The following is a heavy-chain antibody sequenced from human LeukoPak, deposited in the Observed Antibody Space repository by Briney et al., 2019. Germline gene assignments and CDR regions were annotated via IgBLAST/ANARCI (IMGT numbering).Heavy chain of an antibody. D-gene: IGHD6-13*01. CDR1: GYTFTSYG. CDR2: ISAYNGNT. V-gene: IGHV1-18*01. CDR3: ARDDGIAAAADYYYYGMDV. Sequence: ASVKVSCKASGYTFTSYGISWVRQAPGQGLEWMGWISAYNGNTNYAQKLQGRVTMTTDTSTSTAYMELRSLRSDDTAVYYCARDDGIAAAADYYYYGMDVWGQGTTVAVS. J-gene: IGHJ6*02.